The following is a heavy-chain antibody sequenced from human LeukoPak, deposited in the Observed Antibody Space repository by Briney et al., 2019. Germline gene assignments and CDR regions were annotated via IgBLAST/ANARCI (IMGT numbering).Heavy chain of an antibody. J-gene: IGHJ5*02. CDR3: ARDRSSGWYRDGFDP. CDR1: GGSISSGGYY. V-gene: IGHV4-31*03. Sequence: SETLSLTCTVSGGSISSGGYYWSWIRQHPGKGLGWIGYIYYSGSTYYNPSLKSRVTISVDTSKNQFSLKLSSVTAADTAVYYRARDRSSGWYRDGFDPWGQGTLVTVSS. D-gene: IGHD6-19*01. CDR2: IYYSGST.